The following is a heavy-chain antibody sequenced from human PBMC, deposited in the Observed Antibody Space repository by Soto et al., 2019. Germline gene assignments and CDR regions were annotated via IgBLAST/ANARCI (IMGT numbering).Heavy chain of an antibody. CDR3: AVYCSSTSSLNSSDP. CDR1: GGSISSSSYW. CDR2: AYSSGST. J-gene: IGHJ5*02. V-gene: IGHV4-39*07. Sequence: SETLSLTCTVSGGSISSSSYWWGWIRQSPSMGLDWIGSAYSSGSTYYSPSLKSRVTISLDTSKNQFSLKMTSVTAADTAVYYCAVYCSSTSSLNSSDPWGQGPLVTVSS. D-gene: IGHD2-2*01.